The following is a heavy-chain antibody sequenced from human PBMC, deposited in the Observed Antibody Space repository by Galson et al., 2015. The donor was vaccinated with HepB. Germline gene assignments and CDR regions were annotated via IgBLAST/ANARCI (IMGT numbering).Heavy chain of an antibody. J-gene: IGHJ5*02. V-gene: IGHV4-59*08. D-gene: IGHD2-2*02. CDR3: ARQLGYCSSTTCHTWFDP. CDR1: GGSISSYY. CDR2: IYYSGST. Sequence: SETLSLTCTVSGGSISSYYWSWIRQPPGKGLEWIGYIYYSGSTSYNPSLKSRVTMSVDTSKNQFSLRLSSVTAADTALYYCARQLGYCSSTTCHTWFDPWGRGTLVTVSS.